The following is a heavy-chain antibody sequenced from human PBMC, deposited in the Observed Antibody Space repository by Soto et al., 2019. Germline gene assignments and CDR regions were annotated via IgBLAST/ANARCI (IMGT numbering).Heavy chain of an antibody. CDR3: ARRFCSGANCPGIGFDY. D-gene: IGHD2-15*01. Sequence: PGGSLRLSCVASGFTFSSYDMHWVRQITGKGLEWVSAIGAGGETYYLGSVKGRFTISRENAKNSLYLQMNSLRVGDTAAYFCARRFCSGANCPGIGFDYWGRGTLVTVSS. V-gene: IGHV3-13*01. J-gene: IGHJ4*02. CDR2: IGAGGET. CDR1: GFTFSSYD.